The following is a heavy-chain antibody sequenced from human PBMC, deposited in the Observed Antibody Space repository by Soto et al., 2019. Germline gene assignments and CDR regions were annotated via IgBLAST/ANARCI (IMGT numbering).Heavy chain of an antibody. D-gene: IGHD3-3*01. CDR3: ARHRFWSGYSINWFDP. J-gene: IGHJ5*02. CDR2: IYYSGST. Sequence: QLQLQESGPGLVKPSETLSLTCTVSGGSISSSSYYWGWIRQPPGKGLEWIGSIYYSGSTYYNPSLKSRVTISVDTSKNQFSLKLSSVTAADTAVXYCARHRFWSGYSINWFDPWGQGTLVTVSS. V-gene: IGHV4-39*01. CDR1: GGSISSSSYY.